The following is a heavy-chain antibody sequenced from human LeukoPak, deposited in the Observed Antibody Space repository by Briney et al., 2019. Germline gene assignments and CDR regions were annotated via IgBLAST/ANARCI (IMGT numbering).Heavy chain of an antibody. D-gene: IGHD2-2*01. CDR3: ARCPLGSLQLLKGGWFDP. V-gene: IGHV4-34*01. CDR2: INHSGST. CDR1: GGSFSGYY. J-gene: IGHJ5*02. Sequence: PSETLSLTCAVYGGSFSGYYWSWIRQPPGKGLEWIGEINHSGSTNYNPSLKSRVTISVDTSKNQFSLKLSSVTAADTAVYYCARCPLGSLQLLKGGWFDPWGQGTLVTVSS.